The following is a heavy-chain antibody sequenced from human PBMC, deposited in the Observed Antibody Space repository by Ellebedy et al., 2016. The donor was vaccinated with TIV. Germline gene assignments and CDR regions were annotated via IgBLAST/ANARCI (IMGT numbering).Heavy chain of an antibody. J-gene: IGHJ4*02. CDR2: IKYDGSEE. V-gene: IGHV3-7*01. D-gene: IGHD6-13*01. Sequence: GESLKISCGASGFTFSTYWMSWVRQAPGKGLKWVANIKYDGSEEYYVGSVKGRFTISRGNAKNLLYLQMDSLRAEDTAVYYCARDQGYSSSWLTDWGQGTLVTVSS. CDR1: GFTFSTYW. CDR3: ARDQGYSSSWLTD.